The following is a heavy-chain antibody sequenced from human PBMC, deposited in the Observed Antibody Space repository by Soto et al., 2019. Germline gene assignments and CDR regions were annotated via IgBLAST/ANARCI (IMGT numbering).Heavy chain of an antibody. CDR2: ISWNSGSI. CDR1: GFTFDDYA. D-gene: IGHD4-17*01. J-gene: IGHJ6*02. Sequence: EVQLVESGGGLVQPGRSLRLSCAASGFTFDDYAMHWVRQAPGKGLEYVSGISWNSGSIAYADSVKGRFTISRDNAKNSLYLQMNSLRPEDTVLYYCAKAYTVTPTPYGMDVWGQGTTVTVSS. CDR3: AKAYTVTPTPYGMDV. V-gene: IGHV3-9*01.